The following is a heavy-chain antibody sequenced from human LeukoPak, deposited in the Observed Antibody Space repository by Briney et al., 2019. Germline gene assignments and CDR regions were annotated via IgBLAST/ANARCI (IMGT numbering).Heavy chain of an antibody. Sequence: PSETLSLTCAVYGGSFSGYYWSWIRQPPGKGLEWIGEINHSGSTNYNPSLKSRVTISVDTSKNQFSLKLSSVTAADTAVYYCARQGRPSSSSSYYYYYYYMDVWGKGTTVTVSS. J-gene: IGHJ6*03. CDR1: GGSFSGYY. D-gene: IGHD6-6*01. CDR2: INHSGST. CDR3: ARQGRPSSSSSYYYYYYYMDV. V-gene: IGHV4-34*01.